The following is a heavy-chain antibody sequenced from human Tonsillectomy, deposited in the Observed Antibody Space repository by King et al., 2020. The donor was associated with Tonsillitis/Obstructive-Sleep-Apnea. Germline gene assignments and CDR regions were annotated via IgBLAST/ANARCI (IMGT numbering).Heavy chain of an antibody. D-gene: IGHD1-26*01. J-gene: IGHJ3*02. Sequence: VQLVESGGGLVQPGGSLRLSCAASGFTFSSYAMHWVRQAPGMGLECVSAISSNGGSTFYANSVKGRFTISRDNSKNTLYLQMGSLRAEDMAVYYCARARGSYYGAFDIWGQGTMVTVSS. CDR3: ARARGSYYGAFDI. CDR1: GFTFSSYA. V-gene: IGHV3-64*01. CDR2: ISSNGGST.